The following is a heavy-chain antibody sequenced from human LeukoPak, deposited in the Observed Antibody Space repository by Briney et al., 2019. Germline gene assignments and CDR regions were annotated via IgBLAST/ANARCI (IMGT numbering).Heavy chain of an antibody. D-gene: IGHD1-26*01. J-gene: IGHJ4*02. Sequence: GGSLRLSCAASGFTFSSYAMHWVRQAPGKGLEWVAVISYDGSNKYYADSVEGRFTISRDNSKNTLYLQMNSLRAEDTAVYYCALVGAVDYWGQGTLVTVSS. V-gene: IGHV3-30*04. CDR2: ISYDGSNK. CDR1: GFTFSSYA. CDR3: ALVGAVDY.